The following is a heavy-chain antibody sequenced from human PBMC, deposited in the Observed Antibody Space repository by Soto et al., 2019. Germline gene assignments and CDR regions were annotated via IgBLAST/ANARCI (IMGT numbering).Heavy chain of an antibody. D-gene: IGHD2-2*01. Sequence: QVQLVQSGAEVKKHGSSVKVSCKASGGTFSSYAISWVRQAPGQGLEWRGGMIPISGTANYAQKFQGRVTITADESTSTAYMELSSLRSEDTAVYYCARSQGSSTSLEIYYYYYYGMDVWGQGTTVTVSS. CDR1: GGTFSSYA. V-gene: IGHV1-69*01. J-gene: IGHJ6*02. CDR2: MIPISGTA. CDR3: ARSQGSSTSLEIYYYYYYGMDV.